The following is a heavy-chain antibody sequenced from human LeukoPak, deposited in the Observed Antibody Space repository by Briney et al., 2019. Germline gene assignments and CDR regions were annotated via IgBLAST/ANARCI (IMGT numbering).Heavy chain of an antibody. J-gene: IGHJ6*02. CDR2: IYYSGST. CDR3: ARDIVEEDYYYYGMDV. D-gene: IGHD2-15*01. Sequence: SETLSLTCTVSGDSISSGGYYWSWIRKHPGKGLEWIGYIYYSGSTYYNPSVKSRVTISVDKTKNQFSLKLSSVTAADTAVYYCARDIVEEDYYYYGMDVWGQGTTVTVSS. V-gene: IGHV4-31*03. CDR1: GDSISSGGYY.